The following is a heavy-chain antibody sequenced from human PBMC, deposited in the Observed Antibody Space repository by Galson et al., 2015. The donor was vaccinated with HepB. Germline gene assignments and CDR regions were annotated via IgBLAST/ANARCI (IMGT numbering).Heavy chain of an antibody. CDR3: ARARGFWVGMDV. CDR2: IWYDGSNK. CDR1: GFTFSSYG. J-gene: IGHJ6*02. V-gene: IGHV3-33*08. D-gene: IGHD3-16*01. Sequence: SLRLSCAASGFTFSSYGMHWVRQAPGKGLEWVAVIWYDGSNKYYADSVKGRFTISRDNSKNTLYLQMNSLRAEDTAVYYCARARGFWVGMDVWGQGTTVTVSS.